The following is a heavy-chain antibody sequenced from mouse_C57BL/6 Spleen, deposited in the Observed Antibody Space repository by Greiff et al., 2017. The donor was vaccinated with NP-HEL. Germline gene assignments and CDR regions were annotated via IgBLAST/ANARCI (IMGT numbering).Heavy chain of an antibody. J-gene: IGHJ2*01. CDR3: ATSPGSSYRGYFEY. D-gene: IGHD1-1*01. CDR2: IDPANGNT. Sequence: VQLQQSVAELVRPGASVKLSCTASGFTITNTYMHWVKQRPEQGLEWIGRIDPANGNTKYAPKFQGKATITADTSSNTAYLQLSSLTSEDTAIYYCATSPGSSYRGYFEYWGQGTTLTVSS. V-gene: IGHV14-3*01. CDR1: GFTITNTY.